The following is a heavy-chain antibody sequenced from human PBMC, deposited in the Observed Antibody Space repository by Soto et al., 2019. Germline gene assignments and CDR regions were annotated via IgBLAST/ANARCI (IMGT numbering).Heavy chain of an antibody. Sequence: GGSLRLSCAASGFTFSDYYMSWTRQAPGKGLEWVSYISSSGSTIYYADSVEGRFTISRDNAKNSLYLQMNSLRAEDTAVYYCARSIAALGLDYWGQGTLVTVSS. CDR2: ISSSGSTI. V-gene: IGHV3-11*01. J-gene: IGHJ4*02. D-gene: IGHD6-6*01. CDR1: GFTFSDYY. CDR3: ARSIAALGLDY.